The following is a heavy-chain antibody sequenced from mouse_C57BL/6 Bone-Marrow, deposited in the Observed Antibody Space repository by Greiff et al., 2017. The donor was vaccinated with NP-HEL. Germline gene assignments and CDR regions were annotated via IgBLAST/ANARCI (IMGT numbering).Heavy chain of an antibody. Sequence: DVHLVESGPGMVKPSQSLSLTCTVTGYSITSGYDWHWIRHFPGNKLEWMGYISYSGSTNYNPSLKSRISITHDTSKNHFFLKLNSVTTEDTATYYCARYGNYPFDYWGQGTTLTVSS. J-gene: IGHJ2*01. V-gene: IGHV3-1*01. CDR2: ISYSGST. CDR3: ARYGNYPFDY. CDR1: GYSITSGYD. D-gene: IGHD2-1*01.